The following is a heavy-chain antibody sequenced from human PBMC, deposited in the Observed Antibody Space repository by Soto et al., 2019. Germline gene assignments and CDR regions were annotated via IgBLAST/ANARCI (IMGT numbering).Heavy chain of an antibody. D-gene: IGHD6-13*01. J-gene: IGHJ6*02. CDR3: ARAPPRGIAAPGTSGSGMDL. CDR2: ISYDGSNK. CDR1: GFSFSSNA. Sequence: QVQVVESGGGVVQPGRSLRLSCAASGFSFSSNAMHWVRQAPGKGLEWVAVISYDGSNKYYEDSVKGRFTISRDSSKNTVYLQMNSLRREDTGVYYCARAPPRGIAAPGTSGSGMDLWGQGTTVTVSS. V-gene: IGHV3-30-3*01.